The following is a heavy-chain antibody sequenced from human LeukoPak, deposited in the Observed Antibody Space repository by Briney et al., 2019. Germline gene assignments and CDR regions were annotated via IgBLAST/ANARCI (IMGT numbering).Heavy chain of an antibody. V-gene: IGHV3-48*03. CDR3: ARGGQWLVRTLDY. CDR2: ISSSGSTI. J-gene: IGHJ4*02. CDR1: GFTFSSYE. Sequence: GGSLRLSCAASGFTFSSYEMNWVRQAPGKGLEWVSYISSSGSTIYYADSVKGRFTISRDNAKNSLYLQMNGLRAEDTAVYYCARGGQWLVRTLDYWGQGTLVTVSS. D-gene: IGHD6-19*01.